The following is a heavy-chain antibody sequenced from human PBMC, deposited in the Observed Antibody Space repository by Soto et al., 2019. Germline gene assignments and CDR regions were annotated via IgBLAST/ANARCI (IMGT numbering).Heavy chain of an antibody. CDR3: ARATVAGAGTWFDP. CDR2: INDDSSYI. V-gene: IGHV3-21*06. J-gene: IGHJ5*02. CDR1: GFDFSSYS. D-gene: IGHD6-13*01. Sequence: GGSLRLSCAASGFDFSSYSMNWVRQAPGKGLEWVAYINDDSSYIYYAHSLRGRFTISRDNAKNSLYLQMSSLRAEDKAVYYCARATVAGAGTWFDPWGQGTLVTVSS.